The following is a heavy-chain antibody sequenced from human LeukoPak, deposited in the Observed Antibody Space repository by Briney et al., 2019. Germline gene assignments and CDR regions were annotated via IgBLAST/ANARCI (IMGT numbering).Heavy chain of an antibody. J-gene: IGHJ4*02. D-gene: IGHD3-10*01. CDR3: ARALITMVRGVTFDY. CDR2: IYYSGST. Sequence: PSQTLSLTCTVSGGSISSGGYYWSWIRQLPGQGLEWIGYIYYSGSTYYNPSLKSRVTISVDTSKNQFSLKLSSVTAADTAVYYCARALITMVRGVTFDYWGQGTLVTVPS. CDR1: GGSISSGGYY. V-gene: IGHV4-31*03.